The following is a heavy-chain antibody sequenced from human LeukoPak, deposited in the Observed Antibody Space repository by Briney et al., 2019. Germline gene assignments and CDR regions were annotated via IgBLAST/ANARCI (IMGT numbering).Heavy chain of an antibody. Sequence: GGSLRLSCAASGFTFSSYGMHWVRQAPGKGLEWVAVIWYDGSNKYYADSVKGRFTISRDNSKNTLYLQMNSLRAEDTAVYYCARGGRIAVAGTTYWGQGTLVTVSS. D-gene: IGHD6-19*01. J-gene: IGHJ4*02. V-gene: IGHV3-33*01. CDR3: ARGGRIAVAGTTY. CDR1: GFTFSSYG. CDR2: IWYDGSNK.